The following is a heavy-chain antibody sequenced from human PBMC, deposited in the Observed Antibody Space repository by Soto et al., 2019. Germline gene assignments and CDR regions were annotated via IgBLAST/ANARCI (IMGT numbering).Heavy chain of an antibody. CDR1: GGSISSYY. J-gene: IGHJ4*02. Sequence: PSETLSLTCTVSGGSISSYYWSWIRQPPGKGLEWIGYIYYSGSTNYNPSLKSRVTISVDTSKNQFSLKLSSVTAADTAVYYCETGGDYVSRLFDYWGQGTLVTVSS. CDR2: IYYSGST. D-gene: IGHD2-21*02. CDR3: ETGGDYVSRLFDY. V-gene: IGHV4-59*01.